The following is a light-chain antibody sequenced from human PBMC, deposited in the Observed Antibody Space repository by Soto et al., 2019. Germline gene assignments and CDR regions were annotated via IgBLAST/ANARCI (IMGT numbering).Light chain of an antibody. CDR2: SAS. J-gene: IGKJ5*01. Sequence: ETVMAQSPATLSLSRGETATLSYRASQSVRSKLAWYQQKPGQGPRLLIHSASTRATGIPARFSGSGSGTEFTLTISSLQSEAFAVYYCQQYNNWPPITFGQGTRLE. CDR1: QSVRSK. V-gene: IGKV3-15*01. CDR3: QQYNNWPPIT.